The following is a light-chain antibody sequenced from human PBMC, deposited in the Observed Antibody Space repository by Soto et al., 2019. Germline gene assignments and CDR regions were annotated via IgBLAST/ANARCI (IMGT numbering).Light chain of an antibody. CDR2: KAS. CDR3: HQYSTYPWA. J-gene: IGKJ1*01. Sequence: DIQMTQSPSTLSASVGDRVTITCRASQSISSWLAWFQQKPGKAPNLLISKASSLESGVPSRFSGSGSGTEFTLTISGLQPDDFATYYCHQYSTYPWALGQGTKVEIK. V-gene: IGKV1-5*03. CDR1: QSISSW.